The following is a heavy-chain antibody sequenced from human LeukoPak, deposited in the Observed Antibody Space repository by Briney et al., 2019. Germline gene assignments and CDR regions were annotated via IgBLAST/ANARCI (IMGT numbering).Heavy chain of an antibody. D-gene: IGHD2-21*01. CDR2: IYSGGST. Sequence: GGSLRLSCAASGFTVSSNYMSWVRQAPGKGLEWVSVIYSGGSTYYADSVKGRFTISRDNSKNTLYLQMNSLRAEDTAVYYCARDKVVVVIAISYYYYGMDVWGQRTTVTDSS. V-gene: IGHV3-66*01. CDR1: GFTVSSNY. J-gene: IGHJ6*02. CDR3: ARDKVVVVIAISYYYYGMDV.